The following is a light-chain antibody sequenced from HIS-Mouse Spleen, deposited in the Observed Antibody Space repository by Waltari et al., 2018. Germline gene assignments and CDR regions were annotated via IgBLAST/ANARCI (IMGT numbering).Light chain of an antibody. CDR1: QSVSSY. Sequence: EIVLTQSPGTLSLSPGERATLSCRASQSVSSYLAWYQQKPGQAPRLLIYHASNRATGIPARFSGSGSGTDFTLTISSLEPEDFAVYYCQQRSNWPLTFGGGTKVEIK. CDR2: HAS. CDR3: QQRSNWPLT. V-gene: IGKV3-11*01. J-gene: IGKJ4*01.